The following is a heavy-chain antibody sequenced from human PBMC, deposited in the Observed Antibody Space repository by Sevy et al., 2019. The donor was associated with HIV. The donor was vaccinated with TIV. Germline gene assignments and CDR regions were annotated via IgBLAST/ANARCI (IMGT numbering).Heavy chain of an antibody. D-gene: IGHD3-22*01. CDR3: ATAREYYEDNSGYFDY. CDR2: FDPEDGET. V-gene: IGHV1-24*01. J-gene: IGHJ4*02. CDR1: GHTLTEIS. Sequence: ASVKVSCKVSGHTLTEISMHWVRQTPGRGLEWMGRFDPEDGETIYAQKFQGRITMTEDTTTDTAYLELSSLRSEDTAVYYCATAREYYEDNSGYFDYWGPGTLVTVSS.